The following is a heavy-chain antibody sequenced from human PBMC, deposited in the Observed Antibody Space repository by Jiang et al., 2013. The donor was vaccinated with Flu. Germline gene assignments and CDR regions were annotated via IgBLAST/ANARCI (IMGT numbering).Heavy chain of an antibody. J-gene: IGHJ6*01. Sequence: SGAEVKKPGSSVKVSCKASGDTFSSHSISWVRQAPGQGLKWVGRVIPMIGITTYTENLQGRVTITADKSTSTAHLELNNLTSEDTAVYYCARRGQ. CDR2: VIPMIGIT. V-gene: IGHV1-69*02. CDR3: AR. CDR1: GDTFSSHS.